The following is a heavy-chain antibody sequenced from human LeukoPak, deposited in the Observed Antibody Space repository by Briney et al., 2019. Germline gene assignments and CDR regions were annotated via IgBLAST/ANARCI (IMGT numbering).Heavy chain of an antibody. D-gene: IGHD3-10*01. Sequence: PGGSLRLSCAASGFTFSSHWMHWVRQAPGKGLVWVSRIGEEGSNTNYADSVKGRFTISRDNAKSPLYLQMNSLRAEDTPVYSCARDIVIGSGTYLDWGQETLVTVSS. J-gene: IGHJ4*02. V-gene: IGHV3-74*01. CDR1: GFTFSSHW. CDR2: IGEEGSNT. CDR3: ARDIVIGSGTYLD.